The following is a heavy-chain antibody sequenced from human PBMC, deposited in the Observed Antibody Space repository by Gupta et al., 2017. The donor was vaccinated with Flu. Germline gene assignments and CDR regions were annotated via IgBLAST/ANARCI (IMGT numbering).Heavy chain of an antibody. Sequence: VRQAPGKGLEWVSYISSSGSTIYYADSVKGRFTISRDNAKNSLYLQMNSLRAEDTAVYYCAREIPALRLPDYWGQGTLVTVSS. J-gene: IGHJ4*02. CDR3: AREIPALRLPDY. D-gene: IGHD5-12*01. CDR2: ISSSGSTI. V-gene: IGHV3-48*03.